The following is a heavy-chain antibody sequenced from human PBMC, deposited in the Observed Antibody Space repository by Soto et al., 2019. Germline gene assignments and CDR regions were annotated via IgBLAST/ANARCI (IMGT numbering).Heavy chain of an antibody. CDR2: ISNDGMNT. CDR3: AKGIRFMEH. V-gene: IGHV3-30-3*02. D-gene: IGHD6-13*01. Sequence: GGSLRLSCVASGFTFSSYALHWVRQAPGKGLEWVALISNDGMNTFYADSVKGRMTVSRDKAEKTMYLQMNSLTAEDTAVYYCAKGIRFMEHWGQGTVVTVSS. J-gene: IGHJ1*01. CDR1: GFTFSSYA.